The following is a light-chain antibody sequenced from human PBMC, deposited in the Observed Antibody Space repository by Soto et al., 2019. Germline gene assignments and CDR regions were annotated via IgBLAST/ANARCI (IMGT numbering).Light chain of an antibody. Sequence: QSVLTQPPSASGTPGQRVTISCSGSTSNIGNYYVYWYQHLPGTAPKLLICRDDQRPSGVPDRFSASKSGTSASLAISGLRSEDEADYYCAAWDDSMSGPVFGGGTQLTV. CDR3: AAWDDSMSGPV. CDR1: TSNIGNYY. CDR2: RDD. J-gene: IGLJ7*01. V-gene: IGLV1-47*01.